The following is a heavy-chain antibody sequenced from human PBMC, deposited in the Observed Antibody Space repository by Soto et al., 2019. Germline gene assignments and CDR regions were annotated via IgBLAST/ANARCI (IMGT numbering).Heavy chain of an antibody. Sequence: ASVKVSCKASGYTSTSYYMHWVRQAPGQGLEWMGIINPSGGSTSYAQKFQGRVTMTRDTSTSTVYMELSSLRSEDTAVYYCARDCSGGSCRPRYYYYGMDVWGQGTTVTVSS. CDR2: INPSGGST. J-gene: IGHJ6*02. CDR3: ARDCSGGSCRPRYYYYGMDV. D-gene: IGHD2-15*01. CDR1: GYTSTSYY. V-gene: IGHV1-46*01.